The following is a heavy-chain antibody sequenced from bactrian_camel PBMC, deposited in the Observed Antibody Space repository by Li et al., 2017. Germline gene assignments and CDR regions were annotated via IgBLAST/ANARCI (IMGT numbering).Heavy chain of an antibody. D-gene: IGHD2*01. V-gene: IGHV3S31*01. CDR3: AALEWCLSGDELLYAEITDIRY. CDR2: QRDAAT. J-gene: IGHJ4*01. Sequence: DVQLVESGGGSVQAGGSLTLSCSTSGFTDPSYCVGWFRQAPGTEPEGVAAQRDAATYYADSVKGRFTISQDNSKNTLYLQMNSLLPEDSATYYCAALEWCLSGDELLYAEITDIRYWGQGTQVTVS. CDR1: GFTDPSYC.